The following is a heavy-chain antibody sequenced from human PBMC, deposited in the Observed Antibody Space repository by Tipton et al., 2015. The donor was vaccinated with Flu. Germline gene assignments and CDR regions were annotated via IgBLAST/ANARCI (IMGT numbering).Heavy chain of an antibody. V-gene: IGHV3-30-3*01. CDR1: GFTFSSYA. J-gene: IGHJ3*02. D-gene: IGHD2-2*02. CDR2: IAYDGSSA. Sequence: SLRLSCAASGFTFSSYAMHWVRQAPGKGLEWVAVIAYDGSSAYYADSVKGRFTISRDNSKNTLYLQMNSLRAEDTAVYYCARDRDCAVTSCYNAFDIWGQGTMVTVSS. CDR3: ARDRDCAVTSCYNAFDI.